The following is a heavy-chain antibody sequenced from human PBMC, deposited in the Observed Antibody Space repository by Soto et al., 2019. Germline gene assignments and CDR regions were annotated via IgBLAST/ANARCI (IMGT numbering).Heavy chain of an antibody. Sequence: GGSLRLSCTASGFTFGDYAMSWFRQAPGKGLEWVGFIRSKAYGGTTEYAASVKGRFTISRDDSKSIAYLQMNSLKTEDTAVYYCTLENFGVLWFGEREQQGYYYYYMDVWGKGTTVTVSS. D-gene: IGHD3-10*01. CDR1: GFTFGDYA. CDR2: IRSKAYGGTT. J-gene: IGHJ6*03. V-gene: IGHV3-49*03. CDR3: TLENFGVLWFGEREQQGYYYYYMDV.